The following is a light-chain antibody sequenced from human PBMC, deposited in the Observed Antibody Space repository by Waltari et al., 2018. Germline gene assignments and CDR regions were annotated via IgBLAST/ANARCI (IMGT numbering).Light chain of an antibody. CDR2: WAS. V-gene: IGKV4-1*01. Sequence: DIVMTQSPDSLAVSLGERATINCTSSQSVLYSSNNKNYLAWYQQTPGHPPKLLIYWASTRESGVPDRFSGSGSGTDFTLTISSLQAEDVAVYHCQQYYTNPPTFGQGTKVEIK. CDR3: QQYYTNPPT. J-gene: IGKJ1*01. CDR1: QSVLYSSNNKNY.